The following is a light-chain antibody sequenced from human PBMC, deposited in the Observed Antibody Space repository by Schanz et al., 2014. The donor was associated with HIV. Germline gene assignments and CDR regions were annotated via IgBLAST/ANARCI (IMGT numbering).Light chain of an antibody. Sequence: QSALTQPASVSGSPGQSITISCTGASSDVGGYNYVSWYQQHPGKAPKLMIYDVSNRPSGVPDRFAGSKSGTSASLTITGLQAEDEADYYCQSYDSSLSGLFGGGTKLTVL. CDR3: QSYDSSLSGL. CDR2: DVS. CDR1: SSDVGGYNY. J-gene: IGLJ3*02. V-gene: IGLV2-14*03.